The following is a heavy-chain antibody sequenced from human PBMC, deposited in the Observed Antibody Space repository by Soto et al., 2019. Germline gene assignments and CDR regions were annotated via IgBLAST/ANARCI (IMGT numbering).Heavy chain of an antibody. CDR3: ARDGRGIVVVPAAHYYYYGMDV. Sequence: ASVKVSCKASGYTFTSYAMHWVRQAPGQRLEWMGWINAGNGNTKYSQKFQGRVTITRDTSASTAYMELSSLRSEDTAVYYCARDGRGIVVVPAAHYYYYGMDVWGQGITVTVSS. CDR2: INAGNGNT. CDR1: GYTFTSYA. V-gene: IGHV1-3*01. D-gene: IGHD2-2*01. J-gene: IGHJ6*02.